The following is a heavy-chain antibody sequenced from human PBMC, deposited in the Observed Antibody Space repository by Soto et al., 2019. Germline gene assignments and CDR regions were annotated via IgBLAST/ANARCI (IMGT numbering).Heavy chain of an antibody. CDR3: ARYMRDAGTFYFDY. V-gene: IGHV4-59*01. J-gene: IGHJ4*02. CDR2: IHSSGSS. CDR1: GGSISGFH. D-gene: IGHD3-16*01. Sequence: QVHLQASGPGLVKPSETLSLTCTVSGGSISGFHWSWIRQPPGKGLEWFGYIHSSGSSNYNPSLESRVTMSVDTSKNQFYLKLSSVTAADTAVYYCARYMRDAGTFYFDYWGQGTLVTASS.